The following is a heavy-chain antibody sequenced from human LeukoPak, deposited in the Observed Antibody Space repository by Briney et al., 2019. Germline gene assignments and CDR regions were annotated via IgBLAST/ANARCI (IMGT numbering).Heavy chain of an antibody. Sequence: GGSLRLSCAASGFTFSSYSMNWVRQAPGKGLEWVSSISGSSSYIYYADSVKGRFTISRDNAKNSLHLQMNSLRAEDTAVYYCASNVVVPADYWGQGTLVTVSS. D-gene: IGHD2-2*01. V-gene: IGHV3-21*01. CDR2: ISGSSSYI. J-gene: IGHJ4*02. CDR1: GFTFSSYS. CDR3: ASNVVVPADY.